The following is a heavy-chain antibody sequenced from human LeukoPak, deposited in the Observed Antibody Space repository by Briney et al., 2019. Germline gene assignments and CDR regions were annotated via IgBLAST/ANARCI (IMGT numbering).Heavy chain of an antibody. CDR1: GYTFTSYG. CDR3: ARDTTIQLTMIVVVPDAFDI. Sequence: ASVKVSCTASGYTFTSYGISWVRQAPGQGLEWMGWISAYNGNTNYAQKLQGRVTMTTDTSTSTAYMELRSMRSDDTAVYYCARDTTIQLTMIVVVPDAFDIWGQGTMVTVSS. D-gene: IGHD3-22*01. J-gene: IGHJ3*02. V-gene: IGHV1-18*01. CDR2: ISAYNGNT.